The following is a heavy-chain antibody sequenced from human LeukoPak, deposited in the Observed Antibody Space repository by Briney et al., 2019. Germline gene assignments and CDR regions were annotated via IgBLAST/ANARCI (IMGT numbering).Heavy chain of an antibody. CDR1: GFTFTSSA. CDR3: AAETSGNIVATANFDY. J-gene: IGHJ4*02. Sequence: LVKVSCKASGFTFTSSAVQWVRQARGQRLEWIGWIVVGSGNTNYAQKFQERVTITRDMSTSTAYMELSSLRSEDTAVYYCAAETSGNIVATANFDYWGQGTLVTVSS. CDR2: IVVGSGNT. D-gene: IGHD5-12*01. V-gene: IGHV1-58*01.